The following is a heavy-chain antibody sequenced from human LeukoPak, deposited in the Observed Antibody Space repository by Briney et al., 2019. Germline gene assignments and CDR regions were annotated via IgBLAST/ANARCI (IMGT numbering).Heavy chain of an antibody. CDR1: GGSFSGYY. J-gene: IGHJ6*02. CDR3: ASRSGSYGYGMDV. D-gene: IGHD1-26*01. V-gene: IGHV4-34*01. CDR2: INHSGST. Sequence: SETLPLTCAVYGGSFSGYYWSWIRQPPGKGLEWIGEINHSGSTNYNPSLKSRVTISVDTSKNQFSLKLSSVTAADTAVYYCASRSGSYGYGMDVWGQGTTVTVSS.